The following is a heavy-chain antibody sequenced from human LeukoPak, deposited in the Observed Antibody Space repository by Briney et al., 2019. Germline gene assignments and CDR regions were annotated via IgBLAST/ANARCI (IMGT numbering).Heavy chain of an antibody. CDR1: GGSIRSGSYY. D-gene: IGHD3-16*02. Sequence: SETLSLTCTVSGGSIRSGSYYWSWLRQAAGKGLEWIGRIYSSGRTNYNPSLKSRVTISVDTSKNQFSLKLSSVTAADTAVYYCARDLGGSYRSENWFDPWGQGTLVTVSS. CDR2: IYSSGRT. CDR3: ARDLGGSYRSENWFDP. J-gene: IGHJ5*02. V-gene: IGHV4-61*02.